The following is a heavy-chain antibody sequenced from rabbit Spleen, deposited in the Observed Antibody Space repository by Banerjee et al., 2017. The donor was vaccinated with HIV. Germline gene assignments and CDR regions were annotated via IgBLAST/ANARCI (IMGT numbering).Heavy chain of an antibody. V-gene: IGHV1S45*01. CDR1: GIDFSSYYW. CDR2: IFGCSSGNT. J-gene: IGHJ2*01. D-gene: IGHD1-1*01. Sequence: QEQLKESGGDLVKPEGSLTLTCTASGIDFSSYYWICWVRQAPGKGLEWIACIFGCSSGNTYYTNWAKGRLTISKTSSTTVTLQMTSLTAADTATYFCARNYVNAFDPWGQGTLVTVS. CDR3: ARNYVNAFDP.